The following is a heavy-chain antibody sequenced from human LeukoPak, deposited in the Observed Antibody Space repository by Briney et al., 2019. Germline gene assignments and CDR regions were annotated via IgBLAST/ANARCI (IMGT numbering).Heavy chain of an antibody. Sequence: GGSLRLSCAASGFTVSSNYMSWVRQAPGKGLEWVSVIYSGGSTYYADSVKGRFTISRDNSKNTLYLQMNSLRAEDTAVYYCARALLSPVAGYYFDYWGQGTLVTVSS. V-gene: IGHV3-66*01. D-gene: IGHD6-19*01. CDR1: GFTVSSNY. J-gene: IGHJ4*02. CDR3: ARALLSPVAGYYFDY. CDR2: IYSGGST.